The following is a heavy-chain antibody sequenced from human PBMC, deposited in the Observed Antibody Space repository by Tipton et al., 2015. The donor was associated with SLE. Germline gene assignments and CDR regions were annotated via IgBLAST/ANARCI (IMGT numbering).Heavy chain of an antibody. J-gene: IGHJ3*02. Sequence: SLRLSCAASGFTFSSYWMSWVRQAPGKGLEWVSSISSSSSYIYYADSVKGRFTISRDNAKNSLYLQMNSLRVEDTAVYYCARDYDYVWGSYRYYDAFDIWGQGTMVTVSS. CDR1: GFTFSSYW. V-gene: IGHV3-21*01. CDR2: ISSSSSYI. D-gene: IGHD3-16*02. CDR3: ARDYDYVWGSYRYYDAFDI.